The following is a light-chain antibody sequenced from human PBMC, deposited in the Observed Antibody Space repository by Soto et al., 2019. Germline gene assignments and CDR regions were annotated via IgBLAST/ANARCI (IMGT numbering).Light chain of an antibody. V-gene: IGLV3-21*02. CDR3: QVWDTTSDHCV. CDR1: NLQTKS. Sequence: SYELTQPPSVSVAPGQTARITCGGSNLQTKSVHWYQQKPGQAPVLVVCDDSARPSGIPERFSGSNSGNTATLTISRVEAGDEADYYCQVWDTTSDHCVFGGGTKV. CDR2: DDS. J-gene: IGLJ1*01.